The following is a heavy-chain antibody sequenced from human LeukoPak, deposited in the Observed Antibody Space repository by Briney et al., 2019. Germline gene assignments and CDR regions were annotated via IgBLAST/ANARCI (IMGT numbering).Heavy chain of an antibody. D-gene: IGHD2-15*01. Sequence: SETLSLTCSVSGFSLSSGYQWGWIRQPPGKGLEWIGTIHHSGNTDYNPSLESRVTMSVDTSKNEFSLKLSFVTAADTAVYYCARDTSSRWYLFDYWGQGTLVTVSS. CDR3: ARDTSSRWYLFDY. J-gene: IGHJ4*02. CDR2: IHHSGNT. V-gene: IGHV4-38-2*02. CDR1: GFSLSSGYQ.